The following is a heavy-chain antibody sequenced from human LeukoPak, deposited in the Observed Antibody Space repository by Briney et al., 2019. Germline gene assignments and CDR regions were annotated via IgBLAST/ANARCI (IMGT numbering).Heavy chain of an antibody. CDR2: ISYDGSNK. D-gene: IGHD6-19*01. V-gene: IGHV3-30*18. J-gene: IGHJ3*02. Sequence: AGGSLRLTCAASGFTFSSYGMHWVRQAPGKGLEWVAVISYDGSNKYFADSVKGRFTISRDNSKNTLYLQMNSLRAEDTAVYYCAKDSGIAVAGTLRAFDIWGQGTMVTVSS. CDR3: AKDSGIAVAGTLRAFDI. CDR1: GFTFSSYG.